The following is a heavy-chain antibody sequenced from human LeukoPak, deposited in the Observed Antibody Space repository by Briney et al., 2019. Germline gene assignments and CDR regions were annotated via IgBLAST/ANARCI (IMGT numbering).Heavy chain of an antibody. J-gene: IGHJ3*02. Sequence: SVKVSCKASGGTFSSYAISWVRQAPGQGLEWMGRIIPVFGIANYARKFQGRVTITADKSTSTAYMELSSLRSEDTAVYYCARDPREDYYDSSGAFDIWGQGTMVTVSS. CDR2: IIPVFGIA. D-gene: IGHD3-22*01. CDR3: ARDPREDYYDSSGAFDI. V-gene: IGHV1-69*04. CDR1: GGTFSSYA.